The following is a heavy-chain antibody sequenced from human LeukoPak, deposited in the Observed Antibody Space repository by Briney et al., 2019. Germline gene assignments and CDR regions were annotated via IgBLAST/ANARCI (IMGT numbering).Heavy chain of an antibody. CDR1: GGSFSGYY. D-gene: IGHD3-22*01. J-gene: IGHJ4*02. Sequence: SETLSLTCAVYGGSFSGYYWSWIRQPPGKGLEWIGEINHSGSTNYNPSLKSRVTISVDTSKNQFSLKLSSVTAADTAVYYCARGGERRYYYDSSGLGGFDYWGQGTLVTVSS. V-gene: IGHV4-34*01. CDR2: INHSGST. CDR3: ARGGERRYYYDSSGLGGFDY.